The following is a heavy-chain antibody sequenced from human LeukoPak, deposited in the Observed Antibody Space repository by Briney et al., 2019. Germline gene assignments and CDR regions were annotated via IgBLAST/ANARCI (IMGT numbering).Heavy chain of an antibody. Sequence: GASVKVSCKTSGYTFTRYGVGWARQAPGQGLEWMGWIAGYNDNTNYAQRFQDRVTLTTDRSTTTGFMEFRSLGLDDTAVYYCGRVGCSYGDCFSSADHWGQGTLVTVSS. J-gene: IGHJ4*02. V-gene: IGHV1-18*01. CDR2: IAGYNDNT. CDR1: GYTFTRYG. D-gene: IGHD2-21*02. CDR3: GRVGCSYGDCFSSADH.